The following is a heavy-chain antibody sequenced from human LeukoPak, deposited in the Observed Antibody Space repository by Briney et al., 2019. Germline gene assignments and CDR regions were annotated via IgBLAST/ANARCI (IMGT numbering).Heavy chain of an antibody. J-gene: IGHJ4*02. CDR3: AKLKAPAGLDY. CDR1: GCTFSSYA. V-gene: IGHV3-23*01. Sequence: GGSLRLSCAASGCTFSSYAMSWVRQAPGKGLEWVSAISGSGGSTYYADSVKGRFTISRDNSKNTLYLQMNSMRAEDTAVYYCAKLKAPAGLDYWGQGTLVTVSS. CDR2: ISGSGGST.